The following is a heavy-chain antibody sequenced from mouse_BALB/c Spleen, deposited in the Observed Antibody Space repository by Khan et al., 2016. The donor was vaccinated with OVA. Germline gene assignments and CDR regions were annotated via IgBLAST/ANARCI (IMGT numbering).Heavy chain of an antibody. V-gene: IGHV1-7*01. CDR1: GYTFTTYW. J-gene: IGHJ2*01. CDR2: INPTSGYT. CDR3: TRDRIDY. Sequence: QIQLVQSGAKLAKPGASVKMSCKASGYTFTTYWMHWVKQRPGQGLEWIGYINPTSGYTDYNEKFKDRATLSEDKSSSTAYMQLSSLTSEDSAVYYCTRDRIDYWGQGTTLTVSS.